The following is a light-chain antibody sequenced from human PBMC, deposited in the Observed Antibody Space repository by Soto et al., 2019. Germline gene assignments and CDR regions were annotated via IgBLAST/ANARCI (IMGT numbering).Light chain of an antibody. Sequence: QSVLTQPPSVSGAPGQRVTISCTGTSSNIGAGYEVHWYQKLPGTAPKLLIYGNKNRPLGVSDRFSGSKSGTSVSLAITGIQEEDEADYYCHSYDSALSGVVFGGGTKVTVL. CDR1: SSNIGAGYE. CDR2: GNK. J-gene: IGLJ2*01. V-gene: IGLV1-40*01. CDR3: HSYDSALSGVV.